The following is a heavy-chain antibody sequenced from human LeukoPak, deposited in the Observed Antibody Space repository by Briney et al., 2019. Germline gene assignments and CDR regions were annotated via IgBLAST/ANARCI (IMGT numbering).Heavy chain of an antibody. D-gene: IGHD1-14*01. Sequence: GGSLRLSCAASGFSFTKAWMNWVRQAPGKGLELVARIKTKSQGGTTDYAAPVKGRFDISRADPENRLYMQTNSLKSEDTAVYYCAVGLGKTDTDYWGQGTLVTVSS. CDR2: IKTKSQGGTT. V-gene: IGHV3-15*05. CDR3: AVGLGKTDTDY. CDR1: GFSFTKAW. J-gene: IGHJ4*02.